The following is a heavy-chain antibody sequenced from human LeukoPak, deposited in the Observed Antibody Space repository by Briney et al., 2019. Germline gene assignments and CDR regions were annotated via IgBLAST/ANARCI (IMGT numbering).Heavy chain of an antibody. Sequence: GGSLRLSCAASGFTFSSYSMNWVRQAPGKGLEWVSSISSSSSYIYYADSVKGRFTISRDNAKNSLYLQMNSLRAEDTAAYYCARAPALRGAFDIWGQGTMVTVSS. D-gene: IGHD2-2*01. CDR2: ISSSSSYI. J-gene: IGHJ3*02. CDR3: ARAPALRGAFDI. CDR1: GFTFSSYS. V-gene: IGHV3-21*01.